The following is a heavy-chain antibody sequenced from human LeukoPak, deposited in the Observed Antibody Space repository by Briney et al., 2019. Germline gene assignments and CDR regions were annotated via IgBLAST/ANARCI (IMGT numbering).Heavy chain of an antibody. CDR3: ARAEVFAFDI. D-gene: IGHD1-14*01. J-gene: IGHJ3*02. Sequence: SETLSLTCTVSGGSISSGGYYWSWIRQHPGKGLEWIGYIYYSGSTYYNPSLKSRVTISVDTSKNQFSLKLSSVTAADTAVYYCARAEVFAFDIWGQGTMVTVSS. CDR2: IYYSGST. V-gene: IGHV4-31*03. CDR1: GGSISSGGYY.